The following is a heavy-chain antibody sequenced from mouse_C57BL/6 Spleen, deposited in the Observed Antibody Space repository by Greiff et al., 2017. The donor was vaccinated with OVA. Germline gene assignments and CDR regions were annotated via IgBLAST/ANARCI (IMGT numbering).Heavy chain of an antibody. V-gene: IGHV1-50*01. CDR3: ARSANWVWYFDV. CDR1: GYTFTSYW. CDR2: IDPSDSYT. Sequence: QVQLQQPGAELVKPGASVKLSCKASGYTFTSYWMQWVNQRPGQGLEWIGEIDPSDSYTNYNQKFKGKATLPVDTSSSTAYMQLSSLTSEDSAVYYCARSANWVWYFDVWGTGTTVTVSS. J-gene: IGHJ1*03. D-gene: IGHD4-1*01.